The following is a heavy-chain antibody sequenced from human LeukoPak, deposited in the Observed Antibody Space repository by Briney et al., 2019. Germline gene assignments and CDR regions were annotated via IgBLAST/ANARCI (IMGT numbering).Heavy chain of an antibody. J-gene: IGHJ6*04. D-gene: IGHD1-26*01. CDR3: ACLVGATQDV. CDR2: ISSTSTYI. CDR1: GFTFSSYN. V-gene: IGHV3-21*01. Sequence: GGSLRLSCAASGFTFSSYNMNWVRQAPGKGLEWVSSISSTSTYIYYADSVKGLFTISRDNAKTSLYLKMNSLRAEDTAVYYCACLVGATQDVWGKGTTVIVSS.